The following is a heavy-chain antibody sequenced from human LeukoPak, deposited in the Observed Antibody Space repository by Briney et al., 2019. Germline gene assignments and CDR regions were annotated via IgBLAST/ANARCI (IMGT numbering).Heavy chain of an antibody. J-gene: IGHJ4*02. CDR2: IYYSGST. CDR1: GGSISSYY. V-gene: IGHV4-59*01. CDR3: ARGGGDIVLDY. D-gene: IGHD5-12*01. Sequence: PSETLSLTCTVSGGSISSYYWSWIRQPPGKGLEWIGYIYYSGSTNYNPSLKSRVTISVDTSKNQFSLKLSSVTAADTAVYYCARGGGDIVLDYWGQGTLVTVSS.